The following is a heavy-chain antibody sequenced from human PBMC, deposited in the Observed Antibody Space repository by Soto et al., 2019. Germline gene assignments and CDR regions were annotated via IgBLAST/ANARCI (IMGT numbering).Heavy chain of an antibody. Sequence: GGSLRLSCAASGFAFSSYAMSWVRQAPGKGLEWVSDISGSSGSTYYADSVKGRFTISRDISKNTLYVQTNSLRAEDTAVYYCAKGGSSSSLFYFANWGQGTLVTVSS. CDR2: ISGSSGST. CDR3: AKGGSSSSLFYFAN. V-gene: IGHV3-23*01. D-gene: IGHD6-6*01. CDR1: GFAFSSYA. J-gene: IGHJ4*02.